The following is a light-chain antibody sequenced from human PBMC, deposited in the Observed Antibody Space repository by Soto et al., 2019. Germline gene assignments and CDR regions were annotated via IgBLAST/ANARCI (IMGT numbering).Light chain of an antibody. V-gene: IGKV3-11*01. J-gene: IGKJ2*01. CDR3: QQRDNWPYT. CDR1: QSVSSS. CDR2: DAS. Sequence: EIVLTQSPAALSLSPGETATLSCRASQSVSSSLAWYQQKRGQAPRLLIYDASKRATGIPARFSGSGSGTDFALTISSLEPEDCAVYYCQQRDNWPYTFGQGTKLEIK.